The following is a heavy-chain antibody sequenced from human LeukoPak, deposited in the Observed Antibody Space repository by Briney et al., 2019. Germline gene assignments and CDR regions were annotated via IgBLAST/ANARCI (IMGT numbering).Heavy chain of an antibody. V-gene: IGHV4-34*01. CDR3: ARQLLWFGELTYYFDY. CDR1: GGSFSGFY. D-gene: IGHD3-10*01. J-gene: IGHJ4*02. Sequence: SETLSLTCAVYGGSFSGFYWSWIRQPPGKGLEWIGEINHSGSTNYNPSLKSRVTISVDTSKNQFSLKLSSVTAADTAVYYCARQLLWFGELTYYFDYWGQGTLVTVSS. CDR2: INHSGST.